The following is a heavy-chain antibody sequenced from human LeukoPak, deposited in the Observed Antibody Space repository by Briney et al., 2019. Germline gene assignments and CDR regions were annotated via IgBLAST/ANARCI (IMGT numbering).Heavy chain of an antibody. CDR2: INPNSGGT. CDR3: ARDLITMVRGVRSGYGY. V-gene: IGHV1-2*02. CDR1: GYTFTGYY. Sequence: ASVKVSCKASGYTFTGYYMHWVRQAPGQGLEWMGWINPNSGGTNYAQKFQGRVTMTSDTSISTAYMELSRLRSDDTAVYYCARDLITMVRGVRSGYGYWGQGTLVSVSS. J-gene: IGHJ4*02. D-gene: IGHD3-10*01.